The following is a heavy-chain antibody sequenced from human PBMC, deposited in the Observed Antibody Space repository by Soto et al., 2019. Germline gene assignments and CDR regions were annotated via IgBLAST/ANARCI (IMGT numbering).Heavy chain of an antibody. Sequence: EASVKVSCKASGGTFSSYRINWVRQAPGQGLEWAGGIVPIYRTADYAQKFQGRVTITADRSTTTTYMELTSLTSDDTAVYYCARELNRDSTAYCSFAYWGQGTLVTVSS. CDR1: GGTFSSYR. D-gene: IGHD3-22*01. J-gene: IGHJ4*02. CDR3: ARELNRDSTAYCSFAY. CDR2: IVPIYRTA. V-gene: IGHV1-69*06.